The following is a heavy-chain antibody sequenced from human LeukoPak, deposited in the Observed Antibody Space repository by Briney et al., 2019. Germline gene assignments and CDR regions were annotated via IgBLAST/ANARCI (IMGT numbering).Heavy chain of an antibody. CDR1: VFTSSSFS. V-gene: IGHV3-48*01. J-gene: IGHJ3*02. D-gene: IGHD3-9*01. CDR3: ARDAGTYYDILTGPDAFDI. Sequence: PGGSLRLSCAPSVFTSSSFSMSWVRHAPGEGLGWGSYISTSISTIYYADSVKGLFTISRDNSKNSLYLQMNSLRAEDTAVYYCARDAGTYYDILTGPDAFDIWGQGTMVTVSS. CDR2: ISTSISTI.